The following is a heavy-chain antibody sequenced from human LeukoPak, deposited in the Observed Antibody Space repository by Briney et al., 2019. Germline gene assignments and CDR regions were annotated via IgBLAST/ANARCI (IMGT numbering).Heavy chain of an antibody. V-gene: IGHV1-18*01. CDR1: GYTFTRYG. J-gene: IGHJ4*02. CDR3: ARSHAGYETEYYFDS. CDR2: ISAYNGDT. Sequence: ASVKVSCKASGYTFTRYGIGWVRQAPGQGLEWVGWISAYNGDTKYEQKLQGRVTLTTDASTSTAYMELRSLRSDDTAIYFCARSHAGYETEYYFDSWGQGTLVTVSS. D-gene: IGHD5-12*01.